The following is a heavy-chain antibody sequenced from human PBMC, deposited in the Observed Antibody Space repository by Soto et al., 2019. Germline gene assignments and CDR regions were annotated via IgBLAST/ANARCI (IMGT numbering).Heavy chain of an antibody. D-gene: IGHD3-9*01. J-gene: IGHJ4*02. V-gene: IGHV5-51*01. CDR1: GYIFIDYW. CDR2: IYPGDSDT. Sequence: GESLKISCKASGYIFIDYWIGWVRQMPGKGLEWMGIIYPGDSDTKYSPSFQGQVTISADKSISTAYLQWSSLKASDTAMYYCARRRYDMLSGYWGPGYFDDWGQGTLVTVA. CDR3: ARRRYDMLSGYWGPGYFDD.